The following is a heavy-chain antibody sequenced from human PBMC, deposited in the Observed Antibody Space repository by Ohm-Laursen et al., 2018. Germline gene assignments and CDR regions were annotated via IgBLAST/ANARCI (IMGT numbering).Heavy chain of an antibody. CDR2: ISSSSSYI. V-gene: IGHV3-21*04. J-gene: IGHJ3*02. D-gene: IGHD3-10*01. CDR3: ARGGYYGSGSYSAAFDI. CDR1: EVTFSSYW. Sequence: SLRLSCTATEVTFSSYWMSWVRQAPGKGLEWVSSISSSSSYIYYADSVKGRFTISRDNAKNSLYLQMSSLRSEDTAVYYCARGGYYGSGSYSAAFDIWGQGTMVTVSS.